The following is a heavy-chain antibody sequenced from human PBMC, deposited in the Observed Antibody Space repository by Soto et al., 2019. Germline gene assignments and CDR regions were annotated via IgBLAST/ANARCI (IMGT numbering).Heavy chain of an antibody. V-gene: IGHV1-2*02. D-gene: IGHD3-3*01. Sequence: ASVKVSCKTSGYTFVDHYLYWVRQAPGQSLEWMGWINPRNGDKKYAQKFQGRVTMIRDTIITTTYMDLSALTSDDTAVYYCVRSYPNTIFAVVSPHGLDVWGQGTTVTVSS. J-gene: IGHJ6*02. CDR1: GYTFVDHY. CDR3: VRSYPNTIFAVVSPHGLDV. CDR2: INPRNGDK.